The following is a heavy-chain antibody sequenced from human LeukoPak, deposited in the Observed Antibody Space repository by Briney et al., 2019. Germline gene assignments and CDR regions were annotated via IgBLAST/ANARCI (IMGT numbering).Heavy chain of an antibody. Sequence: PSQTLSLTCTVSGGSISSGSYYWSWIRQPAGKGLEWIGRIYTSGSTNYNPSLKSRVTITVGTSKNQFSLKLSSVTAADTAVYYCAGGGSGSYLRYFDYWGQGTLVTVSS. D-gene: IGHD3-10*01. J-gene: IGHJ4*02. CDR3: AGGGSGSYLRYFDY. V-gene: IGHV4-61*02. CDR1: GGSISSGSYY. CDR2: IYTSGST.